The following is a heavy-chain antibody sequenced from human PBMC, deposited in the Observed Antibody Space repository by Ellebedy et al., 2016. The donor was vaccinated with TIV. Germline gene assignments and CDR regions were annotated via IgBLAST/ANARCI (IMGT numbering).Heavy chain of an antibody. D-gene: IGHD3-22*01. CDR1: GFTFSSYA. J-gene: IGHJ4*02. Sequence: GESLKISCAASGFTFSSYAMSWVRQAPGKGLEWVSTISNTGSRTYYADSEEGRFIISRDNYKKTLYLQMNSLRGEDTAVYDCAKGRGRGSDSSAPRYYFDYWGLGTLVTVSS. CDR3: AKGRGRGSDSSAPRYYFDY. V-gene: IGHV3-23*01. CDR2: ISNTGSRT.